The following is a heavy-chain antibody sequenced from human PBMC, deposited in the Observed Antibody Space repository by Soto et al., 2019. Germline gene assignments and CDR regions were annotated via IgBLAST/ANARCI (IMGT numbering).Heavy chain of an antibody. CDR2: FSASGGVT. Sequence: PGGSLRLSCVASGFSFGNFAINWVRQAPGKGLEWVAAFSASGGVTYYGDSVKGRFTISRDNSKNTIYLQMNSLRAEDTAVYYCAKDGDFWSGFWFDPWGQGTLVTVSS. V-gene: IGHV3-23*01. CDR3: AKDGDFWSGFWFDP. J-gene: IGHJ5*02. CDR1: GFSFGNFA. D-gene: IGHD3-3*01.